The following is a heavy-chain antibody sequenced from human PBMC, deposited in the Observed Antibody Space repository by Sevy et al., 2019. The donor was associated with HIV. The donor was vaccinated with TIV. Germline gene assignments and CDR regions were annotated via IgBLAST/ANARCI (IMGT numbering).Heavy chain of an antibody. D-gene: IGHD3-22*01. J-gene: IGHJ4*02. CDR1: GFTVSTNY. V-gene: IGHV3-53*01. Sequence: GGSLRLSCVVSGFTVSTNYMTWVRQAPGKGLEWVSIIYSVGSTYYAESVKGRFTISRDNSKNTLYLQMNSLRAEDTAMYYCVRVNNMIVVAPDYWGPGTLVTVSS. CDR3: VRVNNMIVVAPDY. CDR2: IYSVGST.